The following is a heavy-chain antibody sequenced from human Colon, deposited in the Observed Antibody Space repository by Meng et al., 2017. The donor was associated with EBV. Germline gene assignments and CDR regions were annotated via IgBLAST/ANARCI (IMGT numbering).Heavy chain of an antibody. J-gene: IGHJ4*02. CDR2: QCHADDT. V-gene: IGHV4-39*01. Sequence: QLPWRGPGLGLVKPSETLSLTCTVSGGPISRTGTCGGWIRQPPGKGLERIGSQCHADDTYYNPSLMGRVTISVDTSKNQVSLKLTSVTAADTSIYYCARHTFSGNPGGIDSWGQGILVTVSS. D-gene: IGHD4-23*01. CDR3: ARHTFSGNPGGIDS. CDR1: GGPISRTGTC.